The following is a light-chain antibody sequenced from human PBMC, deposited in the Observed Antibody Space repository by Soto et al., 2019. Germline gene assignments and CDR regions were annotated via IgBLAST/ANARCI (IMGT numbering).Light chain of an antibody. CDR3: QQYYNWLTWT. Sequence: EIVMTQSPATLSVSPGERATLSCRASQSVSSNLAWYQQKPGQAPRLLIYGASTRATGIPTRFSGSGSGTEFTLTISSLQSEDFAVYYCQQYYNWLTWTFGQGTKVDI. J-gene: IGKJ1*01. V-gene: IGKV3-15*01. CDR1: QSVSSN. CDR2: GAS.